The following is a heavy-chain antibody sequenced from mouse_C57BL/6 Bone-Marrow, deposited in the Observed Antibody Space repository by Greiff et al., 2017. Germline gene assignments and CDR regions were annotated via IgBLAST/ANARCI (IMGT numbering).Heavy chain of an antibody. CDR3: ARDDYGSSYWYFDV. CDR2: IDPSDSYT. Sequence: QVQLQQPGAELVRPGTSVKLSCKASGYTFTSYWMHWVKQRPGQGLEWIGVIDPSDSYTNYNQKFKGKATLTVDTSSSTAYMQLSSLTSEDSAVYYCARDDYGSSYWYFDVWGTGNTVTVSS. V-gene: IGHV1-59*01. CDR1: GYTFTSYW. D-gene: IGHD1-1*01. J-gene: IGHJ1*03.